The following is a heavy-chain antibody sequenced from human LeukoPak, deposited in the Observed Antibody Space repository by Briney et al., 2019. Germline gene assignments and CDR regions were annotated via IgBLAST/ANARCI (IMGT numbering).Heavy chain of an antibody. Sequence: SVSLSCKASGHTFNAYYLHWVRRAPGQGLEWMGWINPDSGDANYPQKFQGRVTMTRDTSISTAYMELSRLRSDDTAVYYCARDRGRVGTTKEAFDIWGKGTVDPVSS. V-gene: IGHV1-2*02. CDR1: GHTFNAYY. CDR3: ARDRGRVGTTKEAFDI. D-gene: IGHD1-26*01. J-gene: IGHJ3*02. CDR2: INPDSGDA.